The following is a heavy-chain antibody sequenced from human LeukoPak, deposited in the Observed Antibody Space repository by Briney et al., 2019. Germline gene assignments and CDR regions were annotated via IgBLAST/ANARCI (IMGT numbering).Heavy chain of an antibody. CDR2: ISSSSRTI. V-gene: IGHV3-48*02. Sequence: PGGSLRLSCAASGFTFSNYNMNWVRQAPGKGLEWVSYISSSSRTISYADSVRGRFNISRDNARNPLYLQMNSLRDEETAVYYCARAQAGGDSYYDSGTSTNIHYWGQGTLVTVSS. CDR1: GFTFSNYN. CDR3: ARAQAGGDSYYDSGTSTNIHY. D-gene: IGHD3-16*01. J-gene: IGHJ4*02.